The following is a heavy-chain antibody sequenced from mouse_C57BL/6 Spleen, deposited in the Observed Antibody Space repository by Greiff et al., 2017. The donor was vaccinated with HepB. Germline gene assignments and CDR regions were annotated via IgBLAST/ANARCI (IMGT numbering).Heavy chain of an antibody. J-gene: IGHJ3*01. Sequence: EVMLVESGGGLVKPGGSLKLSCAASGFTFSDYGMHWVRQAPEKGLEWVAYISSGSSTIYYADTVKGRFTISRDNAKNTLFLQMTSLRSEDTAMYYCARQDYDYEAWFAYWGQGTLVTVSA. D-gene: IGHD2-4*01. V-gene: IGHV5-17*01. CDR2: ISSGSSTI. CDR3: ARQDYDYEAWFAY. CDR1: GFTFSDYG.